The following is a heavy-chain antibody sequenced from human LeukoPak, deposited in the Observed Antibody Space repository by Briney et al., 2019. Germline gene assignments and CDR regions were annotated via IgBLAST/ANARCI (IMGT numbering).Heavy chain of an antibody. CDR3: ARGYSSSWYFNWFDP. V-gene: IGHV4-39*01. D-gene: IGHD6-13*01. CDR2: IYYSGST. J-gene: IGHJ5*02. Sequence: SETLSLTCTVSGGSISSSTYYWGWIRQPPGKGLEWIGSIYYSGSTYYNPSLKSRVTISVDTSKNQFSLKLSSVTAADTAVYYCARGYSSSWYFNWFDPWGQGTLVTVSS. CDR1: GGSISSSTYY.